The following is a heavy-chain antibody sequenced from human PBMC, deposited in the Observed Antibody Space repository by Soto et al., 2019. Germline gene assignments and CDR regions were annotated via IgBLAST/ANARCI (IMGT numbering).Heavy chain of an antibody. D-gene: IGHD2-2*01. J-gene: IGHJ4*02. CDR2: INTLNGNT. V-gene: IGHV1-18*01. CDR3: ARGFIPENY. Sequence: QVHLVQSESEVKKPGASVKVSCKTSGYTFSDYGVSWVRQAPGQGLEWMGWINTLNGNTKYEQKFQGRVTFSIDTSTRTVFLELTNLKFDDAAVYDCARGFIPENYWGQGTRVTVSS. CDR1: GYTFSDYG.